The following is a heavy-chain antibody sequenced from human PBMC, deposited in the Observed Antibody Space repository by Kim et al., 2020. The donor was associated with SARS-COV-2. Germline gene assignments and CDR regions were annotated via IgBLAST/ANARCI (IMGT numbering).Heavy chain of an antibody. CDR3: AHNWNRAY. D-gene: IGHD1-1*01. Sequence: GGSLRLSCAASGFTFSSWALNWVRQAPGKGLEWVSTISGNGDTTYHADSVRGRFTISRDNSKNTLFLQMNSLRAEDTAVYYCAHNWNRAYWGQGALVTVS. V-gene: IGHV3-23*01. J-gene: IGHJ4*02. CDR1: GFTFSSWA. CDR2: ISGNGDTT.